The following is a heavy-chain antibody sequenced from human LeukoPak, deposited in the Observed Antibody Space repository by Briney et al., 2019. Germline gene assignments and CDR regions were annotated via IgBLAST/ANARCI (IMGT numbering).Heavy chain of an antibody. D-gene: IGHD4-11*01. CDR3: ARADGSNTGTNGFDV. V-gene: IGHV1-18*01. CDR2: ISTYTGRA. CDR1: GYRFKVYD. Sequence: ASVKVSCMTSGYRFKVYDILWVRQAPGHGLDYVGWISTYTGRARYAQKFQGRVSVIIDTSASTAYLELTNSTSSDTGLYYCARADGSNTGTNGFDVWGLGTMVTVAS. J-gene: IGHJ3*01.